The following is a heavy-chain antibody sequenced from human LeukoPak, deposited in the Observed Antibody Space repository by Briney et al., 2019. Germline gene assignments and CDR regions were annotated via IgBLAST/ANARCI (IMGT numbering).Heavy chain of an antibody. Sequence: SETLSLTCAVYGGSFSGYYWSWIRQPPGKGLEWIGEINHSGSTNYNPSLKSRVTISVDTSKNQFSLRLSSVTAADTAVYYCAREGSRDFWSGPVYYFDYWGQGTLVTVSS. J-gene: IGHJ4*02. V-gene: IGHV4-34*01. D-gene: IGHD3-3*01. CDR1: GGSFSGYY. CDR2: INHSGST. CDR3: AREGSRDFWSGPVYYFDY.